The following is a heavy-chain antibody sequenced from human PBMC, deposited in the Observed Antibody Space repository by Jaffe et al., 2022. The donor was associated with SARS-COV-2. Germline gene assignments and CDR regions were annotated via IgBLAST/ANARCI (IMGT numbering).Heavy chain of an antibody. J-gene: IGHJ4*02. CDR3: AEGQDHRRFDF. D-gene: IGHD2-15*01. V-gene: IGHV4-59*12. CDR2: ISYTGGT. CDR1: GGSIKNYY. Sequence: QVQLQESGPGLVKPSETLSLTCTVSGGSIKNYYWNWIRQPPGKGLEWIGYISYTGGTNYNPSLKSRVTISVDTSKNQVSLNLSSVTAADAAVYYCAEGQDHRRFDFWGQGTLVTVSS.